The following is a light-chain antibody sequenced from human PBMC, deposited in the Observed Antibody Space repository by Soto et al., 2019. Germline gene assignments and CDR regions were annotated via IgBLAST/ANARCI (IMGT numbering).Light chain of an antibody. CDR3: QQYDTYPLS. CDR1: QRISPW. CDR2: DAS. J-gene: IGKJ4*01. V-gene: IGKV1-5*01. Sequence: DMQMTQSPSTLSASVGDRVTITCRASQRISPWLAWYQQKPGKAPDLLIYDASSLQTGVPSRFSGSGAGTEFTLTITSLQPDDFATYYCQQYDTYPLSFGGGTEVEIK.